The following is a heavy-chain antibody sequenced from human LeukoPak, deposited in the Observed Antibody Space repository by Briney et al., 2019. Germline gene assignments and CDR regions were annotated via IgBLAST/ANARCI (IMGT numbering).Heavy chain of an antibody. D-gene: IGHD3-16*01. Sequence: SQILSLTCAISGDSVSNNNAAWNWIRQSPSRGLEWLGRTYYGSKWYTDYAVSVSSRITINPDASKNQFSLQLNSVTPEDTAVYYCASSSLRGSDAFDIWGQGTMVTVSS. J-gene: IGHJ3*02. V-gene: IGHV6-1*01. CDR3: ASSSLRGSDAFDI. CDR2: TYYGSKWYT. CDR1: GDSVSNNNAA.